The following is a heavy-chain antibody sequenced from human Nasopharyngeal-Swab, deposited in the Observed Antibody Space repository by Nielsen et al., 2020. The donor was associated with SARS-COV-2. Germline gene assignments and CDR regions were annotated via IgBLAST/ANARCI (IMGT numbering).Heavy chain of an antibody. D-gene: IGHD3-9*01. V-gene: IGHV1-69*06. CDR1: GGTFSSYA. CDR2: IIPIFGTA. Sequence: SVKVSCKASGGTFSSYAISWVRQAPGQALEWMGGIIPIFGTANYAQKFQGRVTITADKSTSTAYMELSSLRSEDTAVYYCARTAFYYDILTGYYPTYYYYYMDVWGKGTTVTVSS. J-gene: IGHJ6*03. CDR3: ARTAFYYDILTGYYPTYYYYYMDV.